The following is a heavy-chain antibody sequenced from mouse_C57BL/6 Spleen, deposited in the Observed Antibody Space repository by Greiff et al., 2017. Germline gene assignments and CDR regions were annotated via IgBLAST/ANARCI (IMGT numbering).Heavy chain of an antibody. J-gene: IGHJ4*01. CDR1: GYTFTSYW. V-gene: IGHV1-69*01. CDR2: IDPSDSYT. Sequence: QVQLQQPGAELVMPGASVKLSCKASGYTFTSYWMHWVKQRPGQGLEWIGEIDPSDSYTNYNQKFKGKSTLTVDKSSSTAYMQLSNLTSEDSAVYYCARGYGKEAMDYWGQGTSVTVSS. CDR3: ARGYGKEAMDY. D-gene: IGHD2-1*01.